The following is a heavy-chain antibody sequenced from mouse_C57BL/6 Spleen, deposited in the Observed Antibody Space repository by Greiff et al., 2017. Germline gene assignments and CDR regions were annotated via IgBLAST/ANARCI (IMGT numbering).Heavy chain of an antibody. Sequence: EVQLQQSGPELVKPRASVKISCKASGYTFTDYYMNWVKQSHGKSLEWIGDINPNNGGTSYNQKFKGKATLTVDKSSSTAYMELRSLTSEDSAVYYCARGTGAFAYWGQGTLVTVSA. CDR2: INPNNGGT. CDR1: GYTFTDYY. V-gene: IGHV1-26*01. J-gene: IGHJ3*01. CDR3: ARGTGAFAY. D-gene: IGHD4-1*01.